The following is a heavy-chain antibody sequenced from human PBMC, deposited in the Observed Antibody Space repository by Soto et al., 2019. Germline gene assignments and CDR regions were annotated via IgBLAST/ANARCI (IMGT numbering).Heavy chain of an antibody. J-gene: IGHJ4*01. Sequence: GGSLRLSCAASGIILSDTWMNWVRQAPGKGLEWVGRLESTESGGATDFASTVKGRFTVSRDDSKNTLSLRMTSLQPEDTALYYCVAECHVTPHYFENWGQGTLVTVSS. D-gene: IGHD2-15*01. CDR3: VAECHVTPHYFEN. CDR2: LESTESGGAT. CDR1: GIILSDTW. V-gene: IGHV3-15*04.